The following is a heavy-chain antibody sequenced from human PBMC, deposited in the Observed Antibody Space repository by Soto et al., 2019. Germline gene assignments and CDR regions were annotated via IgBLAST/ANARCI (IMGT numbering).Heavy chain of an antibody. CDR2: IYYSGST. V-gene: IGHV4-31*03. CDR1: GGSIRSGGYY. Sequence: TCTVSGGSIRSGGYYSSWIRQHPGEGLEWIGYIYYSGSTYYNPSLKSRVTISVDTSKNQFSLKLSSVTAAETAVYYCARARVAGTDYYYYYGMDVWGQGTTVTVSS. J-gene: IGHJ6*02. CDR3: ARARVAGTDYYYYYGMDV. D-gene: IGHD6-19*01.